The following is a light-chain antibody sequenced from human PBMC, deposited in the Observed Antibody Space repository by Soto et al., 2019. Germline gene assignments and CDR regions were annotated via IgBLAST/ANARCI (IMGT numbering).Light chain of an antibody. CDR2: GAS. V-gene: IGKV3-20*01. CDR1: QIVSSSY. J-gene: IGKJ2*02. CDR3: QQYSSSPGT. Sequence: EIVLTQSPGTLSLSPGERATLSCRASQIVSSSYLAWYQQKPGQAPRLLIYGASSRATGIPDRFSGSGSGPDFTLTISRLEPEDFAVYYCQQYSSSPGTFGQGTNLEIK.